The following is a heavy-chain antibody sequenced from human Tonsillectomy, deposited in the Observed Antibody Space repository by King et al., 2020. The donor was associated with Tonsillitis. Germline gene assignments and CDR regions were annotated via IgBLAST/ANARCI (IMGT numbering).Heavy chain of an antibody. D-gene: IGHD3-16*01. V-gene: IGHV3-30*18. J-gene: IGHJ2*01. Sequence: VQLVESGGGVVQPGTSLRLSCAASGFTFGNYGMHWVRQAPGKGLEWVALIAYDASYENSADSVKGRFTISRDNSKNTLYLKMNSLRVEDTAVYYCAKDGIGLSGWYFDLWGRGTLVTVSS. CDR2: IAYDASYE. CDR1: GFTFGNYG. CDR3: AKDGIGLSGWYFDL.